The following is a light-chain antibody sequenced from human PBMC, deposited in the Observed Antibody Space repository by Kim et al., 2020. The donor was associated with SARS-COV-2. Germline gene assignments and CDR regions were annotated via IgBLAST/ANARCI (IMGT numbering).Light chain of an antibody. CDR3: QQSNSFPIT. CDR1: QGISTY. V-gene: IGKV1-12*01. CDR2: AAS. J-gene: IGKJ5*01. Sequence: DIHMTQSPSSVSASVGDRVIISCRASQGISTYLAWYQQTPERAPKLLISAASSLQSDVPSRFSGGGSGTDFTLTITILQPEDYATYYCQQSNSFPITFGQGTRLEIK.